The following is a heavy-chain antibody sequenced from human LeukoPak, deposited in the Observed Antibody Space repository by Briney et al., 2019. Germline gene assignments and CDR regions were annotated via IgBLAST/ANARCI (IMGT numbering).Heavy chain of an antibody. CDR3: ASPYYDTRGSNGYYNMDV. Sequence: TGGSLRLSCAASGFTFSRNWMHWVRQAPGKGLVWVSRLNSDGSMTFYADSVKGRFTISRDNAKNTLYLQMNSLRAEDTAVYYCASPYYDTRGSNGYYNMDVWGQGTTVIVSS. J-gene: IGHJ6*02. V-gene: IGHV3-74*01. CDR2: LNSDGSMT. D-gene: IGHD3-22*01. CDR1: GFTFSRNW.